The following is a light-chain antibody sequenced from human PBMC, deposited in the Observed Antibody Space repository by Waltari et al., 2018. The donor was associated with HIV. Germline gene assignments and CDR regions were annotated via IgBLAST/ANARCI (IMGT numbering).Light chain of an antibody. CDR2: WAS. V-gene: IGKV4-1*01. J-gene: IGKJ4*01. CDR3: QQYYTTPLT. Sequence: DIVMTQSPDSLAVSLGERATINCKSSQSVLYSSNNKKYLAWYQQKPGQPPKLLIYWASTRESGVPDRFSGGGSGTDFTLTISSLQAEDVAVYYCQQYYTTPLTFGGGTKVEIK. CDR1: QSVLYSSNNKKY.